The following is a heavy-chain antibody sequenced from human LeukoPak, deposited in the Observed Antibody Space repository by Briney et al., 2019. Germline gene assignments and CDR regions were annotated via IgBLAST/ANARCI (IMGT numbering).Heavy chain of an antibody. V-gene: IGHV3-74*01. CDR1: GLPFSSYA. Sequence: GGSLRLSGEASGLPFSSYAITWVRQAPGRGLDWVSRVNTYGTNTNYADSVRGRFTISRDNAKNTLYLQMDSLRAEDSAIYYCAREFSPEDAFDLWGQGTRVTVSS. J-gene: IGHJ3*01. CDR2: VNTYGTNT. D-gene: IGHD1-14*01. CDR3: AREFSPEDAFDL.